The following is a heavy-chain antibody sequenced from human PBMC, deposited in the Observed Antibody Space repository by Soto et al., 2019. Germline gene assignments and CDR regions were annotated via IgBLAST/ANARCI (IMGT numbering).Heavy chain of an antibody. V-gene: IGHV4-34*01. Sequence: SETLSLTCAVYGGSFSGYYWSWIRQSPGKGLEWIGEVNHLGGTNYNPSLNSRVTISVDTSKNQFSLSLNFLTAADTAVYYCSLIRRGYYSFHYSCPTTLVTVS. J-gene: IGHJ4*02. D-gene: IGHD3-22*01. CDR2: VNHLGGT. CDR1: GGSFSGYY. CDR3: SLIRRGYYSFHY.